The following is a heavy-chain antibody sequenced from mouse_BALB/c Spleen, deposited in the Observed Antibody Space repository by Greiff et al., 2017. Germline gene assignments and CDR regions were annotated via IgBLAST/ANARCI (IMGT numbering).Heavy chain of an antibody. J-gene: IGHJ3*01. Sequence: EVKLMESGGGLVQPGGSRKLSCAASGFTFSSFGMHWVRQAPEKGLEWVAYISSGSSTIYYADTVKGRFTISRDNPKNTLFLQMTSLRSEDTAMYYCARSADGYYLFAYWGQGTLVTVSA. CDR3: ARSADGYYLFAY. CDR1: GFTFSSFG. CDR2: ISSGSSTI. D-gene: IGHD2-3*01. V-gene: IGHV5-17*02.